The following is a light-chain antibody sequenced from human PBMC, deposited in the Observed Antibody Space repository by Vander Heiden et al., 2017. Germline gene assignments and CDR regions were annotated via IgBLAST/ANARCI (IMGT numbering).Light chain of an antibody. CDR3: QQYYSSPLT. Sequence: DIVMTQSPDSLAVSLGARAAIHCQSSQSVFDSSNSKNYLAWYQKKPEQPQKLLIYWASTREAGVPDRFGGSGSGTDFTLTSSSLQAEDVAIYYCQQYYSSPLTFGGGTKVEIK. CDR2: WAS. V-gene: IGKV4-1*01. CDR1: QSVFDSSNSKNY. J-gene: IGKJ4*01.